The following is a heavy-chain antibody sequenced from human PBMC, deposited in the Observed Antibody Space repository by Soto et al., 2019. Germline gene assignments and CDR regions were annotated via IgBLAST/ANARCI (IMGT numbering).Heavy chain of an antibody. Sequence: SETLSLTCTVSGGSISSYYCSWIRQPPWKGLEWIGYIYYSGITNYNPSLKSRVTISVGTSKNQFSLKLSSVTDADTAVYYCARHLIYDVFDYCGQGTLVTLSS. CDR1: GGSISSYY. D-gene: IGHD3-3*01. CDR2: IYYSGIT. CDR3: ARHLIYDVFDY. J-gene: IGHJ4*02. V-gene: IGHV4-59*01.